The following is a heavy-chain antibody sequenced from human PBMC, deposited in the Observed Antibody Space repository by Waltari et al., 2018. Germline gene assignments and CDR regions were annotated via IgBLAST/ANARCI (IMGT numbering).Heavy chain of an antibody. D-gene: IGHD6-19*01. CDR2: IYHSGST. J-gene: IGHJ6*03. Sequence: QVQLQESGPGLVKPSETLSLTCAVSGYSISSGYYWGWIRQPPGKGLEWIGSIYHSGSTYYNPSLKSRVTISVDTSKNQFSLKLSSVTAADTAVYYCARVRGWYRSYYYYYMDVWGKGTTVTVSS. CDR1: GYSISSGYY. V-gene: IGHV4-38-2*01. CDR3: ARVRGWYRSYYYYYMDV.